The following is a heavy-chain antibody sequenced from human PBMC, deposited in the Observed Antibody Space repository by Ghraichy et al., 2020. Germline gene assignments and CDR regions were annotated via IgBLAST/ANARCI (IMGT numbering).Heavy chain of an antibody. CDR2: IYSGGGT. CDR3: ARRYTTSWASDY. J-gene: IGHJ4*02. D-gene: IGHD6-13*01. Sequence: GESLRLSCAASGFTVSSSYMTWVRQAPGKGLEWVSVIYSGGGTYYADSVKGRFTISRDNSKNTLYLQMNSLRVEDTAVYYCARRYTTSWASDYWGQGTLVTVSS. V-gene: IGHV3-53*01. CDR1: GFTVSSSY.